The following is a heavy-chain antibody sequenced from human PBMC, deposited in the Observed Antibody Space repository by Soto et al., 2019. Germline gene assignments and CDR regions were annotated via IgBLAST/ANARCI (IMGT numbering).Heavy chain of an antibody. D-gene: IGHD4-17*01. CDR1: GGSIISTFYY. J-gene: IGHJ5*02. V-gene: IGHV4-39*01. CDR3: ARRPDFRDHGWFDP. Sequence: PXGTLSLTCTVSGGSIISTFYYWGWLRQPPGRGLEWIANIHYSGETHYSPSLKSRVAISVDTSKSQFSLTLDPVTAADTAVYYCARRPDFRDHGWFDPWGQGILVTVSS. CDR2: IHYSGET.